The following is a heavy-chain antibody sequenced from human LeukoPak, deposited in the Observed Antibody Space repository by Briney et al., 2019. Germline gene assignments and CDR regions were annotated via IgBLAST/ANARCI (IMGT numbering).Heavy chain of an antibody. CDR3: ASPRGRAFDL. V-gene: IGHV3-48*03. J-gene: IGHJ3*01. D-gene: IGHD3-10*01. Sequence: GGSLRLSCAASGFTFSSYEMNWVRQAPGKGLEWVSIISSSGTTMYYADSVKGRFTISRDNAKNSLYLQMNSLRAEDTAIYYCASPRGRAFDLWGQGTMVTVSS. CDR2: ISSSGTTM. CDR1: GFTFSSYE.